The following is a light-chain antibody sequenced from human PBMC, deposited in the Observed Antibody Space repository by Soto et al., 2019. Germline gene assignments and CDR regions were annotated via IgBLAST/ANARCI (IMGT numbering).Light chain of an antibody. Sequence: QSVLTQPPSVSAAPVQRVTISCSGNSSNIKNFVPWYQQLPGTAPKLLIYDNNKRPAGIPDRFSGSKSGTSATLGITGLQTGDEADYYCAAWDTSLSAWMFGGGTKLTVL. V-gene: IGLV1-51*01. CDR1: SSNIKNF. J-gene: IGLJ3*02. CDR2: DNN. CDR3: AAWDTSLSAWM.